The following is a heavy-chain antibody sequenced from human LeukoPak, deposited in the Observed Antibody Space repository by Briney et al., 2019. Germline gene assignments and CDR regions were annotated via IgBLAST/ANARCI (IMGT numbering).Heavy chain of an antibody. CDR2: ISGSGGST. D-gene: IGHD3-9*01. V-gene: IGHV3-23*01. CDR1: GFTFSSYA. J-gene: IGHJ4*02. CDR3: EAQYYDILTGYLPFRDY. Sequence: PGGSLRLSCAAPGFTFSSYAMSWVRQAPGKGLEWVSAISGSGGSTYYADSVKGRFTISRDNSKNTLYLQMNSLRAEDTAVYYCEAQYYDILTGYLPFRDYWGQGTLVTVSS.